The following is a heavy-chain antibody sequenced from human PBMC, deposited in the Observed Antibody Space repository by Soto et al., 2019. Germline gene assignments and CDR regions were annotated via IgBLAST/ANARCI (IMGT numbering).Heavy chain of an antibody. V-gene: IGHV3-30*04. J-gene: IGHJ4*02. CDR3: AIAPYDILTGYYYYFDY. Sequence: GGSLRLSCAASGFTFSSYAMHWVRQAPGKGLEWVAVISYDGSNKYYADSVKGRFTISRDNSKNTLYLQMNSLRAEDTAVYYCAIAPYDILTGYYYYFDYWGQGTLVTVSS. CDR1: GFTFSSYA. CDR2: ISYDGSNK. D-gene: IGHD3-9*01.